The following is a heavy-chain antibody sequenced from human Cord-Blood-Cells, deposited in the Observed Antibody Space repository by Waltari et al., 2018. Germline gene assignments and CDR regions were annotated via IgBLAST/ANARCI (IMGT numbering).Heavy chain of an antibody. CDR2: ISSNWGRT. Sequence: EVQLVESGGGLVQPGGSLRLSCAASGFTFSSYAMHWVRQAPGKGLEYVSAISSNWGRTYYANSVKGRFTISRDNSKNTLYLQMGSLRAEDMAVYYCARGSGSLHAFDIWGQGTMVTVSS. J-gene: IGHJ3*02. D-gene: IGHD3-10*01. CDR3: ARGSGSLHAFDI. V-gene: IGHV3-64*01. CDR1: GFTFSSYA.